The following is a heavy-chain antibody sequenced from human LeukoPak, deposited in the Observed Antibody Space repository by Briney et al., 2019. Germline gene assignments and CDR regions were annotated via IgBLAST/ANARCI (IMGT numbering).Heavy chain of an antibody. CDR1: GFIFSTYA. V-gene: IGHV3-64*01. D-gene: IGHD3-10*01. J-gene: IGHJ4*02. CDR2: ISSDGQST. CDR3: ARDYGPGMYFDYPDY. Sequence: GGSLRLSCAASGFIFSTYAMYWVRQAPGKGLECISTISSDGQSTNYASSVRGRFTVSRDNSKNTLYLQMGSLRAEDMAVYYCARDYGPGMYFDYPDYWGQGTLVTVSS.